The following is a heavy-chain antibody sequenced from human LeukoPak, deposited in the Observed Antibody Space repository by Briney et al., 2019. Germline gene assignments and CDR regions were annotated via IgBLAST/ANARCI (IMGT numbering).Heavy chain of an antibody. CDR2: IYYSGST. D-gene: IGHD2-2*02. V-gene: IGHV4-59*01. Sequence: SETLSLTCTVSGGSISSYYWSWIRQPPGKGLEWIGYIYYSGSTNYNPSLKSRVTISVDTSKNQFSLKLSSVTAADTAVYYCARASGLYCSSTSCYTGYYYYGMDVWGQGTTVTVPS. J-gene: IGHJ6*02. CDR1: GGSISSYY. CDR3: ARASGLYCSSTSCYTGYYYYGMDV.